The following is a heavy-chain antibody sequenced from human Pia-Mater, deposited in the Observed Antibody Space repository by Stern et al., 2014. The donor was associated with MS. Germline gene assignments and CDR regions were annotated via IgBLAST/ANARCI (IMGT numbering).Heavy chain of an antibody. D-gene: IGHD3-3*01. Sequence: QLVQSGAEVKKPGASVKVSCKTSGYIFTGYYIHWVRQAPGQGLEWMAWINPNTGGTKYEQKFQGRVTMSRDTSISTAYVELSSLTSDDTAVYYCARDQRGITIFGVVTDYYYLGMDVWGQGTTVTVSS. CDR3: ARDQRGITIFGVVTDYYYLGMDV. J-gene: IGHJ6*02. CDR2: INPNTGGT. CDR1: GYIFTGYY. V-gene: IGHV1-2*02.